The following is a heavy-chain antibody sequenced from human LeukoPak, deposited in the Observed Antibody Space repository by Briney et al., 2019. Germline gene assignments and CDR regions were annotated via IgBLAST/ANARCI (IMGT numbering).Heavy chain of an antibody. CDR1: GFTFSSYA. Sequence: GGSLRLSCAASGFTFSSYAMHWLRQAPGKGLEWVAVISYDGSNKYYADSVKGRFTISRDNSKNTLYLQMNSLRAEDTAVYYCARDGYCSGGSCGYFDYWGQGTVVTVSS. V-gene: IGHV3-30*04. CDR2: ISYDGSNK. D-gene: IGHD2-15*01. J-gene: IGHJ4*02. CDR3: ARDGYCSGGSCGYFDY.